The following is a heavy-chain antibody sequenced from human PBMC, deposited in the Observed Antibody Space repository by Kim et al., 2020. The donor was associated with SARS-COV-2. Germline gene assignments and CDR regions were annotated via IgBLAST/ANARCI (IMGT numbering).Heavy chain of an antibody. CDR3: ARAFDY. J-gene: IGHJ4*02. V-gene: IGHV5-51*01. CDR2: ESDP. Sequence: ESDPRYSPSFQGQVTISADKSISTAYLQWSSLKASDTAMYYCARAFDYWGQGTLVTVSS.